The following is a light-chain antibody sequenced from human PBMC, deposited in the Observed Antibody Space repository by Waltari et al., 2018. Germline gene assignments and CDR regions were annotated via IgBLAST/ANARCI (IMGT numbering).Light chain of an antibody. CDR3: SSYTTTTALV. CDR2: DVS. V-gene: IGLV2-14*01. CDR1: RSAVGGYNY. Sequence: QSALTQPASVPGSPGQSITISCTGTRSAVGGYNYVSWYQQYSGKAPKLMIYDVSNRPSGVSNRFSGSKSGNTASLTISGLQAEDEADYYCSSYTTTTALVFGGGTKLTVL. J-gene: IGLJ2*01.